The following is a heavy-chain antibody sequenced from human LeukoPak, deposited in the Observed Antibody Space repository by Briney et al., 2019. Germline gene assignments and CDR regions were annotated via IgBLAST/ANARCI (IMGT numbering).Heavy chain of an antibody. CDR3: GNRLLEY. J-gene: IGHJ4*02. CDR1: GFTFGTYY. Sequence: PGGSLRLSCAASGFTFGTYYMSWIRQAPGKGLEWVSAVSATGGRTFYADSVKGRFTISRDNSKNTIYLQMSSLRAEDTAVYYWGNRLLEYWGQETLVTVSS. V-gene: IGHV3-23*01. CDR2: VSATGGRT.